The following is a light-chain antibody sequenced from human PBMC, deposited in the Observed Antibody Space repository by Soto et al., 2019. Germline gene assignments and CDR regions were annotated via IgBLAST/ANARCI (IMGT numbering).Light chain of an antibody. V-gene: IGKV1-5*03. CDR2: KAS. CDR3: QHYNSYSEA. J-gene: IGKJ1*01. Sequence: DKQLTQSPSTLSASIGDRVTITCRASRRVGDWLAWFQQKPGKVPKLLIYKASTLETGVPSRFSGSGSGTEFTLTISSLQPDDFATYYCQHYNSYSEAFGQGTKVELK. CDR1: RRVGDW.